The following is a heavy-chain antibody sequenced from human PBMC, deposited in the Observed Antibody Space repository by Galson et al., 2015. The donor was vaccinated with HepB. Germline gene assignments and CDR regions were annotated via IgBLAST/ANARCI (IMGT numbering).Heavy chain of an antibody. Sequence: CTVSGGSVSSSSYYWSWIRQPPGKGLEWIGYIYYSGSTNYNPSLKSRVTISVDTSKNQFSLKLSSVTAADTAVYYCAREAAPIGYGMDVWGQGTTVTVSS. CDR1: GGSVSSSSYY. J-gene: IGHJ6*02. CDR2: IYYSGST. D-gene: IGHD6-6*01. CDR3: AREAAPIGYGMDV. V-gene: IGHV4-61*01.